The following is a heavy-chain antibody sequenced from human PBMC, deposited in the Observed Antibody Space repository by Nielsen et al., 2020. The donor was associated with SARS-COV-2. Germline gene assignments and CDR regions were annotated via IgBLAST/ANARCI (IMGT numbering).Heavy chain of an antibody. J-gene: IGHJ4*02. CDR1: GGSFSGYY. Sequence: SETLSLTCAVYGGSFSGYYWSWIRQPPGKGLEWIEEINHSGSTNYNPSLKSRVTISVDTSKNQFSLKLSSVTAADTAVYYCARAPKAIVVHHFDYWGQGTLVTVSS. V-gene: IGHV4-34*01. CDR2: INHSGST. CDR3: ARAPKAIVVHHFDY. D-gene: IGHD3-22*01.